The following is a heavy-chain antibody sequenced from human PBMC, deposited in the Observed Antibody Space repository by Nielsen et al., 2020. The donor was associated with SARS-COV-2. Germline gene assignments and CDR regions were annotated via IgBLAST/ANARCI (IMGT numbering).Heavy chain of an antibody. D-gene: IGHD3-3*01. Sequence: SETLSLTCTVSGGSISSYYWSWIRQPPGKGLEWIGYIYYSGSTNYNPSLKSRVTISADTSKNQFSLKLSSVTAADTAVYYCARLSVTIYYYYGMDVWGQGTTVTVSS. CDR1: GGSISSYY. CDR3: ARLSVTIYYYYGMDV. V-gene: IGHV4-59*08. J-gene: IGHJ6*02. CDR2: IYYSGST.